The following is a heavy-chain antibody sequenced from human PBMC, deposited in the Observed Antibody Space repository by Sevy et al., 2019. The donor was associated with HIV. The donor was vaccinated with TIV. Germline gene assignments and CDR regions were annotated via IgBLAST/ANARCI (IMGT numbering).Heavy chain of an antibody. V-gene: IGHV3-74*01. CDR2: IDSDGSTT. CDR1: GFTFSTHW. Sequence: GGSLRLSCAASGFTFSTHWMNWVRQVPGKGLVWVSRIDSDGSTTRYADSVKGRFIISRDNAKNTLYLQMNSLRAEDTAVHYCARDGYNYGPFLFDYWGQGVPVTVSS. D-gene: IGHD5-18*01. J-gene: IGHJ4*02. CDR3: ARDGYNYGPFLFDY.